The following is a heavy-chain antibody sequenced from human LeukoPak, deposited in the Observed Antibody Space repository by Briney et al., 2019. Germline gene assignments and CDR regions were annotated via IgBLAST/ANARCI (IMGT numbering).Heavy chain of an antibody. CDR1: GYIFTSYF. Sequence: ASVKVSCKASGYIFTSYFMHWVRQAPGQGLEWMGLINPSGGSTRYAQKFQGRVTMTRDMSTSTVYMELSSLRSEDTAVYYCARDRVSYYDSSGYYNYWGQGTLVTVSS. D-gene: IGHD3-22*01. CDR3: ARDRVSYYDSSGYYNY. J-gene: IGHJ4*02. V-gene: IGHV1-46*01. CDR2: INPSGGST.